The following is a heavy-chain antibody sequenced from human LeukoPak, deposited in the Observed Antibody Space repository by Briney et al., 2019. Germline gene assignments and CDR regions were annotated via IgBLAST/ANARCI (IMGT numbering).Heavy chain of an antibody. CDR1: GFTFSDYY. V-gene: IGHV3-11*04. J-gene: IGHJ3*02. D-gene: IGHD2-2*01. CDR2: ISSSGSTI. Sequence: PGGSLRLSCAASGFTFSDYYMSWIRQAPGKGLEWVSYISSSGSTIYYADSVKGRFTISRDNAKNSLYLQMNSLRAEDTAVYYCASRGALYCSSTSCAFDIWGQGTMVTVSS. CDR3: ASRGALYCSSTSCAFDI.